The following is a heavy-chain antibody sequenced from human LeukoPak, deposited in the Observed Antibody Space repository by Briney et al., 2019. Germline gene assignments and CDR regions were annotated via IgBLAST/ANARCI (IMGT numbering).Heavy chain of an antibody. CDR2: ITTNSEGGII. CDR3: TTEHLSDSRAPWDG. Sequence: GGSLRLSCAASGFTFSNAWMTWVRQAPGKGLEWVGRITTNSEGGIIDYAAPVKGRFTISRDDSKTTLYLQMNSLKTEDTAVYYCTTEHLSDSRAPWDGWGQRTLVTVSS. D-gene: IGHD3-3*02. V-gene: IGHV3-15*01. CDR1: GFTFSNAW. J-gene: IGHJ4*02.